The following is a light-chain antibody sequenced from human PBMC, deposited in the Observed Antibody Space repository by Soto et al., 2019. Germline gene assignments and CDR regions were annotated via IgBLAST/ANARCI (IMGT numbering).Light chain of an antibody. CDR3: AIWDDSVDGWV. V-gene: IGLV1-36*01. Sequence: QSVLTQPPSVSEAPGQRVTISCSGSNVGNKAVNWYQQLPGKAPKLLLYYDDMLSSGVSDRFSCSKSGTSASLAISGLQNDDDGDYYCAIWDDSVDGWVFGGGTKLTVL. CDR1: NVGNKA. CDR2: YDD. J-gene: IGLJ3*02.